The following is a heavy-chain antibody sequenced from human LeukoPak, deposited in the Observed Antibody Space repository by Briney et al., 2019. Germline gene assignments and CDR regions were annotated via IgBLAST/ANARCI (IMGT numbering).Heavy chain of an antibody. J-gene: IGHJ6*02. D-gene: IGHD3-22*01. CDR1: GYSFTDYY. Sequence: ASVRVSCKASGYSFTDYYMHWVRQAPGQGLEWMGWINPNSGGTNYAKKFRGRITMTRDTSISTAYMELSSLRSDDTAVYYCASDSYDSSGYYGYYYGMDVWGQGTTVTVS. CDR2: INPNSGGT. V-gene: IGHV1-2*02. CDR3: ASDSYDSSGYYGYYYGMDV.